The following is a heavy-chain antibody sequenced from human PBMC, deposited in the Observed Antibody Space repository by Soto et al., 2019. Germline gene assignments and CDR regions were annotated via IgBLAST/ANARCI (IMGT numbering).Heavy chain of an antibody. CDR2: ITSSSTSGSTST. CDR3: ARGHNYFGY. Sequence: EIQLVESGGGLVQPGGSLRLSCAASGFSFSTYTMNWVRQAPGKGLEWVSYITSSSTSGSTSTYYADSVRGRFTISRDNAKKSLYLQMNSLRAEDTAVYYCARGHNYFGYWGQGTLVTVSS. J-gene: IGHJ4*02. V-gene: IGHV3-48*01. CDR1: GFSFSTYT.